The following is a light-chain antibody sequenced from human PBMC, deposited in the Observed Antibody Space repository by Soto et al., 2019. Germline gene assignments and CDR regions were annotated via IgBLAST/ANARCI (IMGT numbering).Light chain of an antibody. CDR3: SVYTSSDTPYV. V-gene: IGLV2-14*01. CDR1: SSDVGAYDY. CDR2: VVS. J-gene: IGLJ1*01. Sequence: QSALTQPASVSGSPGQSITISCTGTSSDVGAYDYVSWYQQHPDKAPKLIIYVVSNRPSGVSNCFSGSKSGNTASLTISGRQAEEEADYYCSVYTSSDTPYVFGTGTQLTVL.